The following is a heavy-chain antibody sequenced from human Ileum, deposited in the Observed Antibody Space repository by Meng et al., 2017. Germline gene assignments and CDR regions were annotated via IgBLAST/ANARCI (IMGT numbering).Heavy chain of an antibody. CDR2: IDHSGGT. V-gene: IGHV4-34*01. Sequence: QVHLQRWGAGLLKPSETPSLTCGVHGGYFSGYYWSWIRQPPGKGLEWIGEIDHSGGTNYNPSLKNRVTISVDTSNNRFSLKLSSVKAADTALYFCARRVGATPYAYNWLDPWGQGTLVTVSS. CDR1: GGYFSGYY. CDR3: ARRVGATPYAYNWLDP. D-gene: IGHD1-26*01. J-gene: IGHJ5*02.